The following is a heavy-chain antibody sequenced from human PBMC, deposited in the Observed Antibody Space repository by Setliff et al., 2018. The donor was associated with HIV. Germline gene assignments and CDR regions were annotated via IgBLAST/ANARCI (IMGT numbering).Heavy chain of an antibody. CDR2: MNPNSGNT. D-gene: IGHD3-10*01. J-gene: IGHJ5*02. CDR1: GYTFTSYD. CDR3: ARGGYYYGSGKGNWFDP. Sequence: ASVKVSCKASGYTFTSYDINWVRQATGQGLEWMGWMNPNSGNTGYAQKFQGRVTMTRNTSISTAYMELSSLRSEDTAVYYRARGGYYYGSGKGNWFDPWGQGTLVTVSS. V-gene: IGHV1-8*02.